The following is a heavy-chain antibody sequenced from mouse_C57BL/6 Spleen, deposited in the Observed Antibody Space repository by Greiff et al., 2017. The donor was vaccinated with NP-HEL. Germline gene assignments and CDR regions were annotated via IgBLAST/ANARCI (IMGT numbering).Heavy chain of an antibody. V-gene: IGHV7-3*01. D-gene: IGHD1-1*01. CDR1: GFTFTDYY. CDR3: ARTPFTTVVATHYYFDY. Sequence: EVQRVESGGGLVQPGGSLSLSCAASGFTFTDYYMSWVRQPPGKALEWLGFIRNKANGYTTEYSASVKGRFTISRDNSQSILYLQMNALRAEDSATYYCARTPFTTVVATHYYFDYWGQGTTLTVSS. CDR2: IRNKANGYTT. J-gene: IGHJ2*01.